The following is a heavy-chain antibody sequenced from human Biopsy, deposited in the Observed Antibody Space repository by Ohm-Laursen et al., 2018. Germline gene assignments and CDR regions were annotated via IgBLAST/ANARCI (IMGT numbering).Heavy chain of an antibody. V-gene: IGHV4-59*12. D-gene: IGHD5-24*01. CDR1: GGPIDSYY. J-gene: IGHJ2*01. CDR3: ASAGYNPDWNFDL. CDR2: IYFTGRT. Sequence: PGTLSLTCTVSGGPIDSYYWSWIRQPPGKALEWIGYIYFTGRTSYNPSLKSRATMSVNTSKKQFSLRLSSVTAADTAVYYCASAGYNPDWNFDLWGRGTRVTVSS.